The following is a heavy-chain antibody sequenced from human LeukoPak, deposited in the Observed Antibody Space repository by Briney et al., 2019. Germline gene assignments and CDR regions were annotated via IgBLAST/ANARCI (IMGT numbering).Heavy chain of an antibody. CDR1: GFTFTGSA. D-gene: IGHD6-13*01. V-gene: IGHV1-58*02. J-gene: IGHJ4*02. CDR2: IVVGSGNT. Sequence: SVKVSCKASGFTFTGSAMQWVRQARGQRLEWIGWIVVGSGNTNYAQKFQERVTITRDMSTSTAYMELSSLRSEDTAVYYCAAVVPIAAAGRPDYWGQGTLVTVSS. CDR3: AAVVPIAAAGRPDY.